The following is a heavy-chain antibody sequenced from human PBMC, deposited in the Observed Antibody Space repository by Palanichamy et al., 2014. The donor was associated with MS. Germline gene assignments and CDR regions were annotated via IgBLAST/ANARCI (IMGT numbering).Heavy chain of an antibody. Sequence: QITXRESGPTLVKPTQTLTLTCIFSGFSLNSHGVGVGWIRQPPGQALEWLVLIYWNDDKFYSPSLKSRLTITKDTSKNQVVLTVANMDPVDTATYYCALRLYGDYPRDNWFDPWGQGTLVTVSS. D-gene: IGHD2-21*02. V-gene: IGHV2-5*01. CDR1: GFSLNSHGVG. CDR2: IYWNDDK. CDR3: ALRLYGDYPRDNWFDP. J-gene: IGHJ5*02.